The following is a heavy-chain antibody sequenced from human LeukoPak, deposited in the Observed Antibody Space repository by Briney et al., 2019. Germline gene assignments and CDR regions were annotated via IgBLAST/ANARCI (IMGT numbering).Heavy chain of an antibody. J-gene: IGHJ4*02. V-gene: IGHV3-74*01. Sequence: PGGSLRLSCAASGLTFTDYWMHWVRQVPGKGLVWVSRISYDESSTNYRDSVKGRLTISRDNARNTLYLQMNSLRAEDTAVYYCARGFYGDAVSFDHWGQGTLVTVSS. CDR2: ISYDESST. D-gene: IGHD4-17*01. CDR3: ARGFYGDAVSFDH. CDR1: GLTFTDYW.